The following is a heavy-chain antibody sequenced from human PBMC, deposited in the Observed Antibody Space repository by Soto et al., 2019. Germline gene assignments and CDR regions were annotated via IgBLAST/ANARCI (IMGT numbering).Heavy chain of an antibody. CDR1: GFSLSNARMG. J-gene: IGHJ4*02. V-gene: IGHV2-26*01. D-gene: IGHD3-3*01. Sequence: QVTLKESGPVLVNPTETLTLTCTVSGFSLSNARMGVSWIRQPPGKALEWLAHIFSNDEKSYSTSLKSRLTISKDTSKSQVVLTMTNMDPVDTATYYCARIRIFWSGFREIDYWGQGTLVTVSS. CDR2: IFSNDEK. CDR3: ARIRIFWSGFREIDY.